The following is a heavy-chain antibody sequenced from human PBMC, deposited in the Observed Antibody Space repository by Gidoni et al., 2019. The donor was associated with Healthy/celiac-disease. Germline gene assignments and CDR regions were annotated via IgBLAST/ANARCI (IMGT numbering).Heavy chain of an antibody. CDR2: ISSSSSDI. V-gene: IGHV3-21*01. CDR1: GFTFSSYS. J-gene: IGHJ4*02. CDR3: ARGSDYDFWSGPYYFDY. D-gene: IGHD3-3*01. Sequence: EVQLVESGGGLVKPGGSLRLSCAASGFTFSSYSMNWVRQAPGKGLEWVASISSSSSDIYYADSVKGRFTISRDNAKNSLYLQMNSLRAEDTAVYYCARGSDYDFWSGPYYFDYWGQGTLVTVSS.